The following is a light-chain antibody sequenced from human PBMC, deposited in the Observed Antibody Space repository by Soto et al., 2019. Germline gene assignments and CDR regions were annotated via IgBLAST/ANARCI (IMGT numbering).Light chain of an antibody. CDR2: GAS. V-gene: IGKV3-20*01. J-gene: IGKJ5*01. CDR1: QTVSGNY. CDR3: QQYGSSPRVT. Sequence: EIVLTHSPGTLSLSPGERATLSCSATQTVSGNYLAWYQQKPGQAPRLLIYGASSRATGIPDRFSGSGSGTDFTLTISRLEPEDFAVYYCQQYGSSPRVTFGQGTRLEI.